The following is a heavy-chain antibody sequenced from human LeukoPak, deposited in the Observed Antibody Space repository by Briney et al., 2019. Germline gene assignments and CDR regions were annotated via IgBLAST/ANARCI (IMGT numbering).Heavy chain of an antibody. D-gene: IGHD6-19*01. CDR2: ISYDGSNK. Sequence: GGSLRLSCAASGFTFSSYAMHWVRQAPSKGLEWVAVISYDGSNKYYADSVKGRFTISRDNSKNTLYLQMNSLRAEDTAVYYCARGSSGWYSEGYFDYWGQGTLVTVSS. CDR3: ARGSSGWYSEGYFDY. J-gene: IGHJ4*02. V-gene: IGHV3-30*04. CDR1: GFTFSSYA.